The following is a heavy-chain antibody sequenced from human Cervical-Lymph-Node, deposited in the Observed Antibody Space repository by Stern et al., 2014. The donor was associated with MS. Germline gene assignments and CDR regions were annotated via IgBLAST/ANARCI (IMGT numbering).Heavy chain of an antibody. V-gene: IGHV2-5*02. CDR1: GFSLSNSAVG. CDR3: ARRLPLDWLLGDAFDI. Sequence: QVTLRESGPTLVKPTQTLTLTCTFSGFSLSNSAVGVGWIRQPPGKALEWLALIFLGAATRYSPSLKTRTTTTKAPPKSQVVLTLTNVDPVDAATYYCARRLPLDWLLGDAFDIWGQGTMVTVSS. CDR2: IFLGAAT. D-gene: IGHD3-9*01. J-gene: IGHJ3*02.